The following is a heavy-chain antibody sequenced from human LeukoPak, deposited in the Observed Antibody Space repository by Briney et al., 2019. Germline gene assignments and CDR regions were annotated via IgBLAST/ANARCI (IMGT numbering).Heavy chain of an antibody. CDR2: INPNSGGT. D-gene: IGHD2-2*01. CDR3: AREDPVVPAAIDAFDI. J-gene: IGHJ3*02. V-gene: IGHV1-2*02. CDR1: GYTFTGYY. Sequence: ASVKVSCKASGYTFTGYYMHWVRQAPGQGLEWMGWINPNSGGTNYAQKFQGRVTMTRDTSISTAYMELSRLRSDDTAVYYCAREDPVVPAAIDAFDIWSQGTMVTDSS.